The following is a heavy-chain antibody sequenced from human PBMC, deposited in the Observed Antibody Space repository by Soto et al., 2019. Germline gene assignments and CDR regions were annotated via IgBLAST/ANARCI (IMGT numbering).Heavy chain of an antibody. CDR1: AASFSKYY. CDR2: IYFNGNT. J-gene: IGHJ4*02. CDR3: ASVTFGGVVLAH. V-gene: IGHV4-59*01. D-gene: IGHD3-16*01. Sequence: SETLSLTCTVSAASFSKYYWSWIRQPPGKGLAWIGYIYFNGNTNYNPSLKRRVTISIDTSKKQISLNLTSVTDADTAVYYCASVTFGGVVLAHWGQGTLVTVSS.